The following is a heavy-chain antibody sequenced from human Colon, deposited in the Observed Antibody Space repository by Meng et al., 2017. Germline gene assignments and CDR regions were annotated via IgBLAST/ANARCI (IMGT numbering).Heavy chain of an antibody. CDR3: ARAVAGDTFDY. CDR2: IYASGSA. CDR1: GVSIRSSSYY. Sequence: QLQESGPGLVKPSETLSLTCNVSGVSIRSSSYYWGWIRQAPGKGLEWIGSIYASGSAPNNPSLKSRVTISGDTSKNQFSLSLTSVTAADTAVYYCARAVAGDTFDYWGQGTLVTVSS. V-gene: IGHV4-39*01. D-gene: IGHD6-19*01. J-gene: IGHJ4*02.